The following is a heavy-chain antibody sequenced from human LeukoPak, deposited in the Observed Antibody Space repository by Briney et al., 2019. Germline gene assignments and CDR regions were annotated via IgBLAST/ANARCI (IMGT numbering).Heavy chain of an antibody. Sequence: ASVPVSCKASVYTFTSYAMHWVRQAPAQRLEWMGWINAGNGNTKYSQKFQGRVTITRDTSASTAYMELSSLRSEDTAVYYCARVTAAAGKFDPWGQGTLVTVSS. V-gene: IGHV1-3*01. CDR3: ARVTAAAGKFDP. CDR1: VYTFTSYA. CDR2: INAGNGNT. D-gene: IGHD6-13*01. J-gene: IGHJ5*02.